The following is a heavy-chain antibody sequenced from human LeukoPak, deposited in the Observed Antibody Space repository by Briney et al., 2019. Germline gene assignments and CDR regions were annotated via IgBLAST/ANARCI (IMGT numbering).Heavy chain of an antibody. V-gene: IGHV3-23*01. CDR3: VRDRPNYHESNGHYYNRDGDH. Sequence: PGGSLRLSCAASGFTFEIYAMSWVRLAPGKGLEWVASMCGSAGCTFYADSVKGRFTISRDNSKNTLYLQMNGLRAEDTAIYYCVRDRPNYHESNGHYYNRDGDHWGQVPWSPSP. D-gene: IGHD3-10*02. CDR1: GFTFEIYA. J-gene: IGHJ5*02. CDR2: MCGSAGCT.